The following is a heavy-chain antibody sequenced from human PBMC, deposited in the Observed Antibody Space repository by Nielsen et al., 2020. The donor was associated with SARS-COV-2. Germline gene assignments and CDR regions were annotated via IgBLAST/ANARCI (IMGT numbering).Heavy chain of an antibody. Sequence: GESLKISCKGSGYSFTGSWMAWVRQMPGKGLEWMGIIYPGDSDTRYSPSFQGQVTISADKSISTAYLQWSSLKASDTAMYYCARLGLRGAAAGTSWFDPWGQGTLVTVSS. CDR2: IYPGDSDT. CDR1: GYSFTGSW. J-gene: IGHJ5*02. D-gene: IGHD6-13*01. CDR3: ARLGLRGAAAGTSWFDP. V-gene: IGHV5-51*01.